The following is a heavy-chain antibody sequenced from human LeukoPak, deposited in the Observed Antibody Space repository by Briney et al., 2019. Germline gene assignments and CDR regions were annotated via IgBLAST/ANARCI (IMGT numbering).Heavy chain of an antibody. CDR2: IYYSGST. V-gene: IGHV4-59*01. CDR1: GGSIRNYY. J-gene: IGHJ4*02. CDR3: ARRYCTRTICYPAEGY. D-gene: IGHD2-2*01. Sequence: SETLSLTCTVSGGSIRNYYWSWIRQPPGKGLEWIGYIYYSGSTNYNPSLKSRVTISVDTSKNQFSLKLSSVTAADTAVYYCARRYCTRTICYPAEGYWGQGALVTVSS.